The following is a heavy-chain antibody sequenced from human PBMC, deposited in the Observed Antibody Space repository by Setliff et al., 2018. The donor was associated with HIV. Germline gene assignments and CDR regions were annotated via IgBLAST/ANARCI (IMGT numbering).Heavy chain of an antibody. CDR3: ARAFGYHDFWSGYSGDEFDI. Sequence: WIRQPPGKGLEWVSSIDIGRGDIFYADSVQGRFTISRDNAKNSLYLQMNRLTSEDTAVYYCARAFGYHDFWSGYSGDEFDIWGQGTLVTVSS. CDR2: IDIGRGDI. D-gene: IGHD3-3*01. V-gene: IGHV3-21*01. J-gene: IGHJ3*02.